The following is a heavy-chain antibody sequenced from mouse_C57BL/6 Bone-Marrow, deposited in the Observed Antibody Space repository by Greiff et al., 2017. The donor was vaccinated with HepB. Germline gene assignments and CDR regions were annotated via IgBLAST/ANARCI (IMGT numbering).Heavy chain of an antibody. J-gene: IGHJ2*01. V-gene: IGHV5-12*01. CDR3: ARHGSSFDY. CDR2: ISNGGGST. Sequence: EVMLVESGGGLVQPGGSLKLSCAASGFLFSDYYMYWVRQTPEKRLEWVAYISNGGGSTYYLDTVKGPFTISRDNSKNILYLKRSRLKSEDTAMYYCARHGSSFDYWGKGTTLTVSS. CDR1: GFLFSDYY. D-gene: IGHD4-1*01.